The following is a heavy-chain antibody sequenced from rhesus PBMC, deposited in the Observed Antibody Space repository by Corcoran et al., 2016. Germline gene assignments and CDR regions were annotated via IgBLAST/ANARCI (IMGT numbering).Heavy chain of an antibody. D-gene: IGHD1-7*02. J-gene: IGHJ6*01. Sequence: QVQLQESGPGLVKPSVTLSLTFAVSGGSISDVYDSFWIRQHPGQGREWLGSIYGSGGGTNYNPSLKNRVTISIDTSKNRFSLKLSSVTAADTAVYYCARDLGATNWNDVEYGLDSWGQGVVVTVSS. CDR2: IYGSGGGT. V-gene: IGHV4-106*01. CDR3: ARDLGATNWNDVEYGLDS. CDR1: GGSISDVYD.